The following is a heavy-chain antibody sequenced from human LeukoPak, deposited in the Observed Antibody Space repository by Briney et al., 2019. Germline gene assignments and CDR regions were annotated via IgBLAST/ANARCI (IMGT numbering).Heavy chain of an antibody. Sequence: SETLSLTCTVSGASVSSDNDYWNWMRQAPGEGLEWIACMSHSGRGNSNPSLRDRITLSLDTPRNQFSLQLSSVTAADTALYYCTRIPGGNIFGYFDYWGQGILVTVSS. CDR3: TRIPGGNIFGYFDY. D-gene: IGHD5-18*01. CDR2: MSHSGRG. CDR1: GASVSSDNDY. J-gene: IGHJ4*02. V-gene: IGHV4-61*01.